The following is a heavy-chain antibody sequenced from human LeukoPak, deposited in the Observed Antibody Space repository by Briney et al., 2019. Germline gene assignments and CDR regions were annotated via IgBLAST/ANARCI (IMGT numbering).Heavy chain of an antibody. CDR1: GYTFTGYY. Sequence: GASVKVSCKASGYTFTGYYVHWLRQAPGQGPEWMGWINPNSGGTNYAQKFQGRVTMTRDTSISSAYMELSRLRSDDTAVYYCATGTDYYDSSGPIDYWGQGTLVTVSS. D-gene: IGHD3-22*01. CDR3: ATGTDYYDSSGPIDY. J-gene: IGHJ4*02. V-gene: IGHV1-2*02. CDR2: INPNSGGT.